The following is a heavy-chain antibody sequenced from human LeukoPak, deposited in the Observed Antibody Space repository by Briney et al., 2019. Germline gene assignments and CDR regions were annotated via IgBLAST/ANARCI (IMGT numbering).Heavy chain of an antibody. CDR3: AKEFTKE. D-gene: IGHD1-1*01. CDR1: GFAFSTYG. V-gene: IGHV3-23*01. CDR2: ISSSGDSA. J-gene: IGHJ4*02. Sequence: GGSLRLSCAASGFAFSTYGMSWVRQAPGKGLEWVSGISSSGDSAYYADSVKGRFTISRDNSKSTLFLQMNSLRAEDTALDYCAKEFTKEWGQGTLVTVSS.